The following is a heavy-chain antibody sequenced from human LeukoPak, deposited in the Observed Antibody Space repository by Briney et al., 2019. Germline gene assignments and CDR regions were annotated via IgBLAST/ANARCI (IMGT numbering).Heavy chain of an antibody. CDR3: AKGTYYGSSGTIDV. CDR1: GFTFSSYA. D-gene: IGHD3-22*01. V-gene: IGHV3-23*01. CDR2: ISGSGGST. Sequence: GGSLRLSCAASGFTFSSYAMSWVRQAPGKGLEWVSAISGSGGSTYYADSVKGRFTISRDNSKNTLYLQMNSLRAEDTAVYYCAKGTYYGSSGTIDVWGQGTMVTVSS. J-gene: IGHJ3*01.